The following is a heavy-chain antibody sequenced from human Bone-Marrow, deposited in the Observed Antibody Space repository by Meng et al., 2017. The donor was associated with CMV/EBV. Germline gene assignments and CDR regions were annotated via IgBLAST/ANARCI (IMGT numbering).Heavy chain of an antibody. CDR3: ARAFVAAAGTRLADY. J-gene: IGHJ4*02. Sequence: GESLKISCAASGFTLSTYAMYWVRQAPGKGLEWVAVISYDGSNKYYADSVKGRFTISRDNAKDSLFLQMNSLRAEDTAVYYCARAFVAAAGTRLADYWGQGTLVTVSS. CDR2: ISYDGSNK. CDR1: GFTLSTYA. V-gene: IGHV3-30-3*01. D-gene: IGHD6-13*01.